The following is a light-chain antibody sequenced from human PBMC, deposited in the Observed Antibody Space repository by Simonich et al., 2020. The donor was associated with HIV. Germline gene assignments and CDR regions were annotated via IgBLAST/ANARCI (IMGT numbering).Light chain of an antibody. CDR1: QSVASN. J-gene: IGKJ3*01. V-gene: IGKV3-15*01. CDR2: GAS. CDR3: QQYNNWPSPFT. Sequence: EILMTQSPATLSVSPGERATLSCRTSQSVASNLAWYQQKPGQAPRLLIYGASSRATVIPARFSGSGFGTEFTLTISSMQSEDFAVYYCQQYNNWPSPFTFGPGTKVDIK.